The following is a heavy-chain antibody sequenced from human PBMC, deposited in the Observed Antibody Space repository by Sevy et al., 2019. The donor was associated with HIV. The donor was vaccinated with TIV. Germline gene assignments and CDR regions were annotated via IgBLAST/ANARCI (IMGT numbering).Heavy chain of an antibody. V-gene: IGHV3-23*01. Sequence: GGSLRLSCTASEITFSSYDMSWVRRAPGKGMEWVSTIRGNGGNTYYADSVKGRFTISRDNSKNTLYLQMNSLRAEDTAVYYCASFLRASWGKDDYWGQGTLVTVSS. D-gene: IGHD3-16*01. CDR3: ASFLRASWGKDDY. CDR2: IRGNGGNT. CDR1: EITFSSYD. J-gene: IGHJ4*02.